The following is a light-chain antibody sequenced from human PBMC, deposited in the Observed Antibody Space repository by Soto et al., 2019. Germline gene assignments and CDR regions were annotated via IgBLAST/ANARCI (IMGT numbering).Light chain of an antibody. CDR1: SSDVGSYNY. CDR2: EVS. J-gene: IGLJ1*01. Sequence: QSALTQPASVSGSPGQSITISCTGTSSDVGSYNYVSWYQQHPGKAPKLMIYEVSNRPSGVPDRFSGSKSGISASLAITGLQADDEADYYCQSYESSSLSGFVFGSGTKVTVL. CDR3: QSYESSSLSGFV. V-gene: IGLV2-14*01.